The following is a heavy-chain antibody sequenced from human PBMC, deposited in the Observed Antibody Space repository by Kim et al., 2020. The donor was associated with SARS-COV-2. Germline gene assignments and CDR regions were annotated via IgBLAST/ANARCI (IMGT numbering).Heavy chain of an antibody. D-gene: IGHD1-26*01. CDR3: ARGKRGGGEYSGSYSDY. CDR1: GGSFSGYY. J-gene: IGHJ4*02. Sequence: SETLSLTCAVYGGSFSGYYWSWIRQPPGKGLEWIGEINHSGSTNYNPSLKSRVTISVDTSKNQFSLKLSSVTAADTAVYYCARGKRGGGEYSGSYSDYWGQGTLVTVSS. V-gene: IGHV4-34*01. CDR2: INHSGST.